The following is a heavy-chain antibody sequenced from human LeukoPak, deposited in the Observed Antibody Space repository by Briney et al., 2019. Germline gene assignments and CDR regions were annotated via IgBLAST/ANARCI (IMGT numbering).Heavy chain of an antibody. CDR2: IYTSGST. Sequence: SQTLSLTCTVYGGSISSGSYYWSWIRQPAGKGLEWIGRIYTSGSTNYNPSLKSRVTISVDTSKNQFSLKLSSVTAADTAVYYCARVNLAVAGTWDAFDIWGQGTMVTVSS. CDR1: GGSISSGSYY. J-gene: IGHJ3*02. CDR3: ARVNLAVAGTWDAFDI. D-gene: IGHD6-19*01. V-gene: IGHV4-61*02.